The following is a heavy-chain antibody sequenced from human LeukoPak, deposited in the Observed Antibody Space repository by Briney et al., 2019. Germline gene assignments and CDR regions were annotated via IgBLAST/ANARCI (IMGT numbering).Heavy chain of an antibody. D-gene: IGHD5-18*01. CDR2: ISETSSPI. CDR3: ARDPGYGYSGAFDI. Sequence: GGSLRPSCEVSGLTFSTYDMNWVRQPPGKGLEWVSYISETSSPIYSADSVRGRFTISRANAKNSLYLQMNSLRAEDTAVYCCARDPGYGYSGAFDIWGQGTMVTVSS. V-gene: IGHV3-48*01. CDR1: GLTFSTYD. J-gene: IGHJ3*02.